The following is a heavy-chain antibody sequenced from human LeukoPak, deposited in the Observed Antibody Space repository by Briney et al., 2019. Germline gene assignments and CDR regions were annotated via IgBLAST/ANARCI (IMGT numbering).Heavy chain of an antibody. CDR2: MNPNSGNT. CDR3: ARVTMVRSDAFDI. CDR1: GYTFTSYD. D-gene: IGHD3-10*01. Sequence: ASVKVSCKASGYTFTSYDINWVRQATGQGLEWMGWMNPNSGNTGYAQKFQGRVTITRNTSISTAYMELSSLRSEDTAVYYCARVTMVRSDAFDIWGQGTMVTVSS. J-gene: IGHJ3*02. V-gene: IGHV1-8*03.